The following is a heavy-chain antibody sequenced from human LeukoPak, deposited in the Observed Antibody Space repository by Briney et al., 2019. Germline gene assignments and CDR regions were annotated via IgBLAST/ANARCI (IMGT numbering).Heavy chain of an antibody. CDR3: ATYDSSTYSFNY. Sequence: GESLKISCKGSGYRFSTYWIGWVRQMPGKGLGWMGIIYPGDSDTTYSPSFQGQVTISADKSISTAYLQWSSLKASDTAMYYCATYDSSTYSFNYWGQGTLVTVSS. D-gene: IGHD3-22*01. J-gene: IGHJ4*02. CDR1: GYRFSTYW. V-gene: IGHV5-51*01. CDR2: IYPGDSDT.